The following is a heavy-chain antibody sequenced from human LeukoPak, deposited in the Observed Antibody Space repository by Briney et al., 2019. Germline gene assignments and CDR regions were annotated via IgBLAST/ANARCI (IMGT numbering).Heavy chain of an antibody. Sequence: ASVKVSCRASGFTFTSSAMQWVRQARGQRLEWIGWIVVGSGNTNYAQKFQEGVTITRDMSTSTAYMELSSLRSEDTAVYYCAASGYSYGGDYFDYWGQGTLVTVSS. J-gene: IGHJ4*02. CDR2: IVVGSGNT. CDR3: AASGYSYGGDYFDY. CDR1: GFTFTSSA. V-gene: IGHV1-58*02. D-gene: IGHD5-18*01.